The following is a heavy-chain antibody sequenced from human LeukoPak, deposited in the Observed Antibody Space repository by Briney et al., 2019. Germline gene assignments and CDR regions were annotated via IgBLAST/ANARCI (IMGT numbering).Heavy chain of an antibody. CDR1: GITFSNYA. J-gene: IGHJ4*02. V-gene: IGHV3-23*01. D-gene: IGHD5-12*01. CDR3: AKVRYSGFDLPEY. CDR2: ISASGAST. Sequence: GGSLRLSCVASGITFSNYAVSWVRQAPGKGLEWVSDISASGASTYFAESVKGRFTISRDNSKNTLYLQMNSLRAEDTAVYYCAKVRYSGFDLPEYWGQGTLVTVSS.